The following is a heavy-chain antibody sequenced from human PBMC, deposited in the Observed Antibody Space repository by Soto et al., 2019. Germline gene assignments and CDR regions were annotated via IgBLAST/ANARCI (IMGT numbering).Heavy chain of an antibody. CDR3: AKSPGTVAGTSGYFDY. D-gene: IGHD6-19*01. J-gene: IGHJ4*02. CDR2: ITSSGGTT. V-gene: IGHV3-23*01. CDR1: VFTCSNYA. Sequence: GSLRLSCAASVFTCSNYAMRWVRQAPGKGLEWVSTITSSGGTTYYADSVKGRFTISRDNSKNTLYVQMNSLRAEDTAVYYCAKSPGTVAGTSGYFDYWDLGTLVTVSS.